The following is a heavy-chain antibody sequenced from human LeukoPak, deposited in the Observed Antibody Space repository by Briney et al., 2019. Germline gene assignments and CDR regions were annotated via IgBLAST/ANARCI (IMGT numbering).Heavy chain of an antibody. CDR3: ARGGSGSYYLDY. J-gene: IGHJ4*02. V-gene: IGHV4-30-2*01. D-gene: IGHD3-10*01. CDR2: IYHSGST. Sequence: PSEALSLTCTVSGGSISSSSYYWGWIRQPPGKGLEWIGYIYHSGSTYYNPSLKSRVTISVDRSKNQFSLKLSSVTAADTAVYYCARGGSGSYYLDYWGQGTLVTVSS. CDR1: GGSISSSSYY.